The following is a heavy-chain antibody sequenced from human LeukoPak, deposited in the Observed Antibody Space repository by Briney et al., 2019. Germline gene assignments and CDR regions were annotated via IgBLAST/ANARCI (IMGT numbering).Heavy chain of an antibody. CDR1: GFTFSTCS. J-gene: IGHJ4*02. CDR3: ARDWVRGVIIDY. D-gene: IGHD3-10*01. Sequence: GGSLRLSCVASGFTFSTCSINWVRQAPGKGLEWVSYISRSGITIYYADSVKGRFTISRDNARNSLYLQMNSLRDEDTAVYYCARDWVRGVIIDYWGQGTLVTVSS. CDR2: ISRSGITI. V-gene: IGHV3-48*02.